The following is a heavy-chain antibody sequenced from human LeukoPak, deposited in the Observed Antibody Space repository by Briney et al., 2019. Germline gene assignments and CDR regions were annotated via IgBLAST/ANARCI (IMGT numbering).Heavy chain of an antibody. CDR3: ARPLVANYYYYYGMDV. CDR2: ISSSSSTI. D-gene: IGHD2-8*02. Sequence: GGSLRLSCAASGFTFSSYSMNWVRQAPGKGLEWVSYISSSSSTIYYAGSVKGRFTISRDNAKNSLYLQMNSLRAEDTAVYYCARPLVANYYYYYGMDVWGQGTTVTVSS. CDR1: GFTFSSYS. V-gene: IGHV3-48*04. J-gene: IGHJ6*02.